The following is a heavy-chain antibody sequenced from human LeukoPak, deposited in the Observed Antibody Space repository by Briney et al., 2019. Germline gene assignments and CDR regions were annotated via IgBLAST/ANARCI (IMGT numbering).Heavy chain of an antibody. V-gene: IGHV1-46*01. D-gene: IGHD6-13*01. Sequence: ASVKVSCKASGYTFTSHYMHWVRQAPGQGLEWMGIINPSGGSTSYAQKFQGRVTMTRDTSTSTVYMELSSLRSEDTAVYYCARVWQQLAPDEAFDIWGQGTMVTVSS. CDR1: GYTFTSHY. J-gene: IGHJ3*02. CDR3: ARVWQQLAPDEAFDI. CDR2: INPSGGST.